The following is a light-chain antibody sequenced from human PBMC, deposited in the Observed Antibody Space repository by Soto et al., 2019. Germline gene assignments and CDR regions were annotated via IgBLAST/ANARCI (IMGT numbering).Light chain of an antibody. Sequence: QSVLTQPPSASGTPGQRVTISCSGSSSNIGSNTVNWYQQLPGTAPTLLVYYNNQRPSGVPDRFSGSKSGTSASLAISGLQSEDEAHYYCAAWDDSLYGWVFGGGTKLTVL. J-gene: IGLJ3*02. V-gene: IGLV1-44*01. CDR2: YNN. CDR1: SSNIGSNT. CDR3: AAWDDSLYGWV.